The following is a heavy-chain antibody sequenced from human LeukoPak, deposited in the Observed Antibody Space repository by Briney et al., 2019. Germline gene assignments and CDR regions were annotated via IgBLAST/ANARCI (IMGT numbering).Heavy chain of an antibody. D-gene: IGHD5-18*01. CDR3: ARVDTAMVAGGGDY. J-gene: IGHJ4*02. CDR1: GYTFSTHW. Sequence: ASVKVSCKTSGYTFSTHWMHWVRQAPGQGLEWMGWINPNSGGTKYAQKFKGRVTTTRDTSISTAYMELSRLRSDDTAVYYCARVDTAMVAGGGDYWGQGTLVTVSS. V-gene: IGHV1-2*02. CDR2: INPNSGGT.